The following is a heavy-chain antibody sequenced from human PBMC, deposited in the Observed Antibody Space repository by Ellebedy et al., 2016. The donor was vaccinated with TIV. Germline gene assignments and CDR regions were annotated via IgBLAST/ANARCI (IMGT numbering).Heavy chain of an antibody. CDR2: IYYSGST. J-gene: IGHJ6*02. V-gene: IGHV4-59*01. CDR1: GGSISSYY. Sequence: SETLSLTCTVSGGSISSYYWSWIRQPPGKGLEWIGYIYYSGSTNYNPSLKSRVTISVDMSKNQFSLKLSSVTAADTAVYYCARQDGDQSYYYGMDVWGQGTTVTVSS. CDR3: ARQDGDQSYYYGMDV. D-gene: IGHD4-17*01.